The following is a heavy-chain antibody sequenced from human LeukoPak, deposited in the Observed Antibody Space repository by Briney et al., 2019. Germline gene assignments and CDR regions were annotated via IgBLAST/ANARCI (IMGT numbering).Heavy chain of an antibody. Sequence: ASVKVSCKASGYTFTGYYMHWVRQAPGQGLEWMGWINPNSGGTNYAQKFQGRVTMTRDTSISTAYMELSRLRSDDTAVYYCARGGTGWAPEYYYYYYMDVWGKGTTVTVSS. J-gene: IGHJ6*03. CDR1: GYTFTGYY. CDR2: INPNSGGT. CDR3: ARGGTGWAPEYYYYYYMDV. D-gene: IGHD3-16*01. V-gene: IGHV1-2*02.